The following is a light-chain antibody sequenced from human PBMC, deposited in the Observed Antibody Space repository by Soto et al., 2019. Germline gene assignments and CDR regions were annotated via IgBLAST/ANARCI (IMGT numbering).Light chain of an antibody. Sequence: EIVLTQSPATLSLSPGERATLSCRASQSASSYLAWYQQKPGQAPRLLIYDASNRATGIPARFSGSGSGTDFTLTIRRLEPEGFAVYYCQQYGSSYPWTFGQGTKVDIK. V-gene: IGKV3-20*01. CDR1: QSASSY. CDR2: DAS. CDR3: QQYGSSYPWT. J-gene: IGKJ1*01.